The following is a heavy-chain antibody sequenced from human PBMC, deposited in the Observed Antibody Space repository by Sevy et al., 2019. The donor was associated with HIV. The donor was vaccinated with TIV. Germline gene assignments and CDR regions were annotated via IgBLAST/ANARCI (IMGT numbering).Heavy chain of an antibody. CDR3: AREGEMAIDY. J-gene: IGHJ4*02. Sequence: SETLSLTCAVYGGSFSDYYWSWIRQPPAKGLEWIGEINHSGSTNYNPSLKSRVTISVDTSKHQLSLKLSSVTAADTAVYYCAREGEMAIDYWGQGTLVTVSS. CDR2: INHSGST. D-gene: IGHD3-16*01. V-gene: IGHV4-34*01. CDR1: GGSFSDYY.